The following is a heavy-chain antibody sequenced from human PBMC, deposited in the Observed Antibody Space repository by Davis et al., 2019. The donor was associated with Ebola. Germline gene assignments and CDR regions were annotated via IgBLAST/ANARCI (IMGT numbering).Heavy chain of an antibody. V-gene: IGHV4-59*11. CDR1: GGSISSHY. Sequence: PSETLSLTCTVSGGSISSHYWSWIRQPPGKGLEWIGYIYYSGSTNYNPSLKSRVTISFNTSKNQFSLKLSSVTAADTAVYYCARDWGLHLNTGYYYGMDVWGQGTTVTVSS. D-gene: IGHD4-11*01. CDR3: ARDWGLHLNTGYYYGMDV. J-gene: IGHJ6*02. CDR2: IYYSGST.